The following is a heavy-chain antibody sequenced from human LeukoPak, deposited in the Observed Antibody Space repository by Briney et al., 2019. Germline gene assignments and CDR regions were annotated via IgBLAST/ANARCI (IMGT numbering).Heavy chain of an antibody. Sequence: GGSLRLSCAASGFTFSSYSMNWVRQAPGKGLEWVSSISSSSSYIYYADSVKGRFTISGDNAKNSLYLQMNSLRAEDTAVYYCASSRGDITNYFDYWGQGTLVTVSS. CDR2: ISSSSSYI. V-gene: IGHV3-21*01. CDR1: GFTFSSYS. J-gene: IGHJ4*02. D-gene: IGHD3-10*01. CDR3: ASSRGDITNYFDY.